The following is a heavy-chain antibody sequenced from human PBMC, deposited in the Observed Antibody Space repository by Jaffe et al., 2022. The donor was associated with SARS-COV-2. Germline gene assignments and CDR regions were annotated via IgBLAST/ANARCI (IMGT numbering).Heavy chain of an antibody. J-gene: IGHJ3*02. CDR1: GFTFSNAW. CDR3: TTDYYYDSSGFPPDAFDI. CDR2: IKSKTDGGTT. V-gene: IGHV3-15*01. D-gene: IGHD3-22*01. Sequence: EVQLVESGGGLVKPGGSLRLSCAASGFTFSNAWMSWVRQAPGKGLEWVGRIKSKTDGGTTDYAAPVKGRFTISRDDSKNTLYLQMNSLKTEDTAVYYCTTDYYYDSSGFPPDAFDIWGQGTMVTVSS.